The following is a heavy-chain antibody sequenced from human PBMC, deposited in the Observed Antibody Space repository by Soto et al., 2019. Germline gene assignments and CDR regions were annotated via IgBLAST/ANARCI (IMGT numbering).Heavy chain of an antibody. D-gene: IGHD3-3*01. CDR3: ARDLVSGSDFWRAYNGGYFDY. CDR1: GYTFRNYG. V-gene: IGHV1-18*01. J-gene: IGHJ4*02. Sequence: ASVKVSCKASGYTFRNYGITWVRQAPGQGLEWMAWISPYNGNTNYAQDLQGRVTMTTDTSASTAYMELRSLTSEDTAMYYCARDLVSGSDFWRAYNGGYFDYWGQGTLVTVSS. CDR2: ISPYNGNT.